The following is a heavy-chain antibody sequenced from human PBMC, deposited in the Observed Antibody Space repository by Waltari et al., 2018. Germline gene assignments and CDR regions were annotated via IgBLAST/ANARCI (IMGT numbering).Heavy chain of an antibody. CDR3: ASNPRATIFDY. J-gene: IGHJ4*02. D-gene: IGHD5-12*01. Sequence: QLQLKESGSGLVKSSQTLSLTCAVSGGSISSGGYSWSWIRQPPGKGLEWIGYIYHSWSTYYNPSLKSLFTISLDRSKNQFSLKLSSVTAAVSAVYYCASNPRATIFDYWGQGTLVTVSS. CDR1: GGSISSGGYS. CDR2: IYHSWST. V-gene: IGHV4-30-2*01.